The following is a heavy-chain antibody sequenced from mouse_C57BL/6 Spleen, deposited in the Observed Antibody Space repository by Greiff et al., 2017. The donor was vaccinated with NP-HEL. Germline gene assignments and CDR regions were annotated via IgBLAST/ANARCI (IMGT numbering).Heavy chain of an antibody. V-gene: IGHV1-55*01. CDR1: GYTFTSYW. J-gene: IGHJ3*01. CDR2: IYPGSGST. CDR3: ARRNGNYLPCFAY. Sequence: QVQLQQPGAELVKPGASVKMSCKASGYTFTSYWITWVKQRPGQGLEWIGDIYPGSGSTNYNEKFKSKATLTVDTSSSTAYMQLSSLTSEDASVYYCARRNGNYLPCFAYWGQGTLVTVSA. D-gene: IGHD2-1*01.